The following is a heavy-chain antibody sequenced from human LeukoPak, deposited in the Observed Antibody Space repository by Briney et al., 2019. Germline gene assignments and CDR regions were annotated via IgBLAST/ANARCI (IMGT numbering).Heavy chain of an antibody. V-gene: IGHV1-2*06. Sequence: ASVKVSCKPSGYTFTGYYMHWVRQAPGQGLEWMGRINPNSGATNYAQKFQGRVTMARDTSISTAYMELTTLRSDDTAVYYCAKSIEYCGADCYGYFDLWGRGTLVTVSS. D-gene: IGHD2-21*02. CDR1: GYTFTGYY. CDR3: AKSIEYCGADCYGYFDL. J-gene: IGHJ2*01. CDR2: INPNSGAT.